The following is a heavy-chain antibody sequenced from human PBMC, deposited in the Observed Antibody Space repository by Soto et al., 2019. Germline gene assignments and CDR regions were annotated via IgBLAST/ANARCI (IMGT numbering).Heavy chain of an antibody. CDR2: ISGSGRTI. CDR1: GIIFSDY. D-gene: IGHD3-16*01. V-gene: IGHV3-11*01. Sequence: GGSLRLSCAASGIIFSDYMSWVRQAPGKGLEWLSYISGSGRTIYSADSVKGRFTISRDNATNSLHLQMNNLRAEDTAVYYCARLPFPWGWFDPWGQGTLVTVSS. J-gene: IGHJ5*02. CDR3: ARLPFPWGWFDP.